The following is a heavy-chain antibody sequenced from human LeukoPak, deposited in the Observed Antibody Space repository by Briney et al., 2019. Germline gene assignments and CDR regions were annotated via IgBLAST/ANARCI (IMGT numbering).Heavy chain of an antibody. CDR1: GYTFTSYG. V-gene: IGHV1-18*01. J-gene: IGHJ4*02. CDR3: ARVAGDSHSSDHMISDN. Sequence: ASVKVSCKASGYTFTSYGISWVRQAPGQGLEWMGWISAYNGNTNYAQKLQGRVTMTTDTSTSTAYMELRSLRSDDTAVYYCARVAGDSHSSDHMISDNWGQGTLVTVS. D-gene: IGHD3-22*01. CDR2: ISAYNGNT.